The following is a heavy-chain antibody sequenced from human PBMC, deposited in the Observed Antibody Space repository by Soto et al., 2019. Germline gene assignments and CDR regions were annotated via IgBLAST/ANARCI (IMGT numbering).Heavy chain of an antibody. V-gene: IGHV1-69*06. J-gene: IGHJ5*02. CDR2: IIPIFGTA. CDR1: GGTFSSYA. D-gene: IGHD3-9*01. Sequence: QVQLVQSGAEVKKPRSSVKVSCKASGGTFSSYAISWVRQAPGQGLEWMGGIIPIFGTANYAQKFQGRVTITADKSTSTAYMELSSLRSEDTAVYYCARSPYDILTEGVNWFDPWGQGTLVTVSS. CDR3: ARSPYDILTEGVNWFDP.